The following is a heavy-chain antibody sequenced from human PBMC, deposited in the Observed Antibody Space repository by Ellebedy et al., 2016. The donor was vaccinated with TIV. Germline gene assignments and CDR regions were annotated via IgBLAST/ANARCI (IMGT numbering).Heavy chain of an antibody. CDR3: TTDYHGLVDY. J-gene: IGHJ4*02. CDR1: GFTFSNAW. D-gene: IGHD1-14*01. Sequence: GGSLRLXCAASGFTFSNAWMSWVRQAPGKGLEWVVRIKSKTDGGTTDYAAPVKGRFTISRDDSKNTLYLQMNSLKTEDTAVYYCTTDYHGLVDYWGQGTLVTVSS. V-gene: IGHV3-15*01. CDR2: IKSKTDGGTT.